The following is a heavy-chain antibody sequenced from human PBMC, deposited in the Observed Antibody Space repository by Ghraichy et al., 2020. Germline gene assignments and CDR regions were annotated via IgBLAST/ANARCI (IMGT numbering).Heavy chain of an antibody. Sequence: GGSLRLSCAASGFTFSSYAMHWVRQAPGKGLEWVAVISYDGSNKYYADSVKGRFTISRDNSKNTLYLQMNSLRAEDTAVYYCARDHRRYSSGWYPVGYWGQGTLVTVSS. CDR1: GFTFSSYA. CDR2: ISYDGSNK. CDR3: ARDHRRYSSGWYPVGY. V-gene: IGHV3-30*04. J-gene: IGHJ4*02. D-gene: IGHD6-19*01.